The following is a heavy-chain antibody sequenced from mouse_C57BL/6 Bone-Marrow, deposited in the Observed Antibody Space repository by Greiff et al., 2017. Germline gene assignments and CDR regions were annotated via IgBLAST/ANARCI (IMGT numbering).Heavy chain of an antibody. CDR2: ISYDGSN. V-gene: IGHV3-6*01. CDR1: GYSITRGYY. J-gene: IGHJ2*01. CDR3: ARAYYCGSSFDY. Sequence: EVQLKESGPGLVKPSQSLSLTCSVTGYSITRGYYWNWLRPFPGNQLEWMGFISYDGSNNYNPSLKNRISITRDPSKNPFFLKLKSVTTEDTATYYCARAYYCGSSFDYWGQGTTLTVSS. D-gene: IGHD1-1*01.